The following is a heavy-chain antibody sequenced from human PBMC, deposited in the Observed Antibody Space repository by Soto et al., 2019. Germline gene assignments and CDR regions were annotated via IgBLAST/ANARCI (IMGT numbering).Heavy chain of an antibody. CDR2: IIHTGNT. Sequence: QVQLQQWGAGLLKPSETLSLTCAVYGGSFSDHYWSWIRQPPGKGLEWIGEIIHTGNTNYNPSLKSRATISLDTSKNQFSLKLSSVTAADTAVYYCARRTYTSGWYLDYWSQGTLVTVSS. D-gene: IGHD6-19*01. J-gene: IGHJ4*02. CDR1: GGSFSDHY. V-gene: IGHV4-34*12. CDR3: ARRTYTSGWYLDY.